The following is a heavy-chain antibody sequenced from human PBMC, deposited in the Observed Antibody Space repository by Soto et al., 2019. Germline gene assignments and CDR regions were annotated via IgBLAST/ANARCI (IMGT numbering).Heavy chain of an antibody. J-gene: IGHJ3*02. CDR3: ARDSGYEISNVSHPRDSFGI. D-gene: IGHD3-9*01. Sequence: PEGALARSCAPSGFTFSSYSLNWVRQAPGTGLAWVSSISSSSSYIYYADSVKGRFTISRDNAKNSLYLQMNSLRAEDTAVYYCARDSGYEISNVSHPRDSFGICGQVPMFTV. V-gene: IGHV3-21*01. CDR2: ISSSSSYI. CDR1: GFTFSSYS.